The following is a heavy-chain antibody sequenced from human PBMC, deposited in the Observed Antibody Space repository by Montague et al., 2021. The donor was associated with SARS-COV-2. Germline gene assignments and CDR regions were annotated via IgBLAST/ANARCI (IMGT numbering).Heavy chain of an antibody. Sequence: PALVKPTQTLTLTCTFSGFSLSTSGMCVSWIRQPPGKALEWLARIDWDDDKYYSTSLKTRLTISKDTSKNQVVLTMTNMYPVDTATYYCARRTYDILTGYDYGMGVWGQGTTVTVSS. V-gene: IGHV2-70*11. J-gene: IGHJ6*02. CDR3: ARRTYDILTGYDYGMGV. D-gene: IGHD3-9*01. CDR1: GFSLSTSGMC. CDR2: IDWDDDK.